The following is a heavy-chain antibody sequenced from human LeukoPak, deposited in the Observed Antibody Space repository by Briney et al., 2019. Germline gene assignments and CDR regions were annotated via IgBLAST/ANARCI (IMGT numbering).Heavy chain of an antibody. Sequence: KASQTLSLTCTVSGGSISSGDYYWSWIRQPPGKGLEWIGYIYYSGSTYYNPSLKSRVTISVDTSKNQFSLKLSSVTAADTAVYYCARLDPIAVAGTSDYWGQGTLVTVSS. CDR2: IYYSGST. CDR1: GGSISSGDYY. CDR3: ARLDPIAVAGTSDY. V-gene: IGHV4-30-4*01. J-gene: IGHJ4*02. D-gene: IGHD6-19*01.